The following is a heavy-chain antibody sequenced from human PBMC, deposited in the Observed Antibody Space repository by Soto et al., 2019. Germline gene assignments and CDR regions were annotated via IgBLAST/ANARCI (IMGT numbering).Heavy chain of an antibody. J-gene: IGHJ6*02. Sequence: GGSLRLSCAASGFTFSSYAMHWVRQAPGKGLEWVAVISYDGSNKYYADSVKGRFTISRDNSKNTLYLQMNSLRAEDTAVYYCARGPAAQTDYYYYYGMDVWGQGTMVTVSS. V-gene: IGHV3-30-3*01. CDR3: ARGPAAQTDYYYYYGMDV. CDR1: GFTFSSYA. D-gene: IGHD2-2*01. CDR2: ISYDGSNK.